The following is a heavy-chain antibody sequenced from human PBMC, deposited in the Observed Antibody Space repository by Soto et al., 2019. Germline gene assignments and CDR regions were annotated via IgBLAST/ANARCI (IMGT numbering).Heavy chain of an antibody. CDR2: INSRADKT. CDR3: AKADGCAAGTCYTGTYCFFAL. CDR1: GFTLSAHA. V-gene: IGHV3-23*01. Sequence: GGSLRLSCAASGFTLSAHAMNWFRQAPGKGPEWVSTINSRADKTFYADSVKGRVTLSRDDSKNTLCLQMNSLRAEDTAVYYCAKADGCAAGTCYTGTYCFFALSGRGTSVTVSS. J-gene: IGHJ2*01. D-gene: IGHD2-2*02.